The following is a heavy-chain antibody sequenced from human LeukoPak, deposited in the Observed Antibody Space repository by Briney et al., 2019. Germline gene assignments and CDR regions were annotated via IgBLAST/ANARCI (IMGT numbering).Heavy chain of an antibody. J-gene: IGHJ4*02. V-gene: IGHV3-74*01. CDR3: AKESGYSYGENFDY. Sequence: PGGSLRLSCAASGFTFSSYWMHWVRQAPGKGLVWVSRINSDGSSTSYADSVKGRFTISRDNAKNTLYLQVNSLRAEDTAVHYCAKESGYSYGENFDYWGQGTLVTVSS. D-gene: IGHD5-18*01. CDR1: GFTFSSYW. CDR2: INSDGSST.